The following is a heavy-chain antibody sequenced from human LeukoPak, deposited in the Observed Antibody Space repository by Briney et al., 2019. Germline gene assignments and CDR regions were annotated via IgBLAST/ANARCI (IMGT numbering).Heavy chain of an antibody. CDR1: GGSISSSSSY. J-gene: IGHJ4*02. V-gene: IGHV4-39*01. Sequence: PSETLSLTCSVSGGSISSSSSYWGWIRQPPGKGLEWIGSIYYSGSSFDNPTLKSRVTISVDTSKNQFSLKLSSVTAADTAVYYCARHRSGWLQSSFDYWGQGTLVTVSS. CDR2: IYYSGSS. D-gene: IGHD5-24*01. CDR3: ARHRSGWLQSSFDY.